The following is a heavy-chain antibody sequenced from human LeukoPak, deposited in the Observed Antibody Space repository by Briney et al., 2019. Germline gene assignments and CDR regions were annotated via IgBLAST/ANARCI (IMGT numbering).Heavy chain of an antibody. Sequence: GGSLRLSCAASGFTFSSYEMDWVRQAPGKGLEWVSYISSSGSTIYYADSVKGRFTISRDNAKNSLYLQMNSLRAEDTAVYYCARDEYSSGWYDYWGQGTLVTVSS. D-gene: IGHD6-19*01. CDR1: GFTFSSYE. J-gene: IGHJ4*02. V-gene: IGHV3-48*03. CDR2: ISSSGSTI. CDR3: ARDEYSSGWYDY.